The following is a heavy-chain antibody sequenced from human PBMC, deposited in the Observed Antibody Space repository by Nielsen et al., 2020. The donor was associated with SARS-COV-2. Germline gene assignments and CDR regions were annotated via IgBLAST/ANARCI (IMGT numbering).Heavy chain of an antibody. CDR2: ISAYNGNT. D-gene: IGHD6-13*01. CDR3: ATERSIAAAGTLDY. V-gene: IGHV1-18*01. J-gene: IGHJ4*02. Sequence: ASVKVSCKASGYTFTSYDINWVRQATGQGLEWMGWISAYNGNTNYAQKLQGRVTMTTDTSTSTAYMELRSLRSDDTAVYYCATERSIAAAGTLDYWGQGTLVTVSS. CDR1: GYTFTSYD.